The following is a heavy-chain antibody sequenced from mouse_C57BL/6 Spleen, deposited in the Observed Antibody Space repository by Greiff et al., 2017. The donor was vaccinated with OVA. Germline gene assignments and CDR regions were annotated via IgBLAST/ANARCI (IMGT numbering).Heavy chain of an antibody. CDR1: GYSITSGYY. J-gene: IGHJ1*03. D-gene: IGHD1-1*01. V-gene: IGHV3-6*01. CDR3: ASFITTVVDYWYFDV. CDR2: ISYDGSN. Sequence: EVKLVESGPGLVKPSQSLSLTCSVTGYSITSGYYWNWIRQFPGNKLEWMGYISYDGSNNYNPSLKNRISITRDTSKNQFFLKLNSVTTEDTATYYCASFITTVVDYWYFDVWGTGTTVTVSS.